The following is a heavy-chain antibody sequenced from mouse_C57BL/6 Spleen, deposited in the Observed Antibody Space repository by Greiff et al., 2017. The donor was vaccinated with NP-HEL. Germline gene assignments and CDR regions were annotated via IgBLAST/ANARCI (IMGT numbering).Heavy chain of an antibody. CDR1: GFTFSSYG. CDR2: ISSGGSYT. CDR3: AREGATMITRAWFAY. D-gene: IGHD2-4*01. Sequence: EVKLVESGGDLVKPGGSLKLSCAASGFTFSSYGMSWVRQTPDKRLEWVATISSGGSYTYYPDSVKGRFTISRDNAKNTLYLQMSSLKSEDTAMYYCAREGATMITRAWFAYWGQGTLVTVSA. V-gene: IGHV5-6*02. J-gene: IGHJ3*01.